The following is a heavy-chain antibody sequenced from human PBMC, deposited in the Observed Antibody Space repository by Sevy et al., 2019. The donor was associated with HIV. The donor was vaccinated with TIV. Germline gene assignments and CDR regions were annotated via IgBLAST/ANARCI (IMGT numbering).Heavy chain of an antibody. V-gene: IGHV3-30*18. CDR2: ISYDGSSK. Sequence: GGSLRLSCAASGFNFSSYGMHWVRQAPGKGLEWVAVISYDGSSKYYAESVKGRFTISRDNSKNTLYLQISSLRAEDTAVYYCAKESGSYYDFWSGHDAFISGAKGQWSPSPQ. J-gene: IGHJ3*02. CDR3: AKESGSYYDFWSGHDAFIS. D-gene: IGHD3-3*01. CDR1: GFNFSSYG.